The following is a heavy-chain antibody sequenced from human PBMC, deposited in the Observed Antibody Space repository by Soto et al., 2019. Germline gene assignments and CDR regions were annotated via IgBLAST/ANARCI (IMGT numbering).Heavy chain of an antibody. CDR2: IYHSGDT. CDR3: ARGERQQQRDT. Sequence: QVQLQESCPGLVKPSGTLSLTCAVSGDSISNTNWWSWVRQPPGKGLEWIGEIYHSGDTNYNPSLKSRVILSVDKSKNQFFLKVNSVTAADTAVYYCARGERQQQRDTWGRGILVTVSS. CDR1: GDSISNTNW. D-gene: IGHD6-13*01. V-gene: IGHV4-4*02. J-gene: IGHJ5*02.